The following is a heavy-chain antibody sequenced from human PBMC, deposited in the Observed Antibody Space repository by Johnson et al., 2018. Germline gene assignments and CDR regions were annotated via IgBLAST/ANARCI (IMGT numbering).Heavy chain of an antibody. CDR1: GFTFSNYW. CDR3: VGGVGWILQH. D-gene: IGHD1-26*01. CDR2: LKKDGSEQ. V-gene: IGHV3-7*01. Sequence: VQLQESGGGLVQPGGSLRLSCAASGFTFSNYWMFWVRQAPGTGLEWVATLKKDGSEQLYVDSVKGRFTMSRDNGKNSLYLQMNSMRDEDTAVYYCVGGVGWILQHWGQGTLVSVSS. J-gene: IGHJ1*01.